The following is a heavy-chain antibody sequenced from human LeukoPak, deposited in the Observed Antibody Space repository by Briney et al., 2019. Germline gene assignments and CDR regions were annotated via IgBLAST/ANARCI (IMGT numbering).Heavy chain of an antibody. CDR1: GFTSDDYG. Sequence: GGSLRLSCAASGFTSDDYGMSWVRQAPGKGLEWVSGINWNGGSTGYADSVKGRFTISRDNAKNSLYLQMNSLRAEDTALYYCAKSGRNYYYYYMDVWGKGTTVTVSS. D-gene: IGHD2-15*01. CDR2: INWNGGST. V-gene: IGHV3-20*04. CDR3: AKSGRNYYYYYMDV. J-gene: IGHJ6*03.